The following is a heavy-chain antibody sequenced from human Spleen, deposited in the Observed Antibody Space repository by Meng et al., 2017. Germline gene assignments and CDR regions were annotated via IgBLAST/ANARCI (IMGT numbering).Heavy chain of an antibody. CDR3: ARHSGSYRGFDY. CDR2: IYYSGTT. CDR1: GGSISSDGYY. D-gene: IGHD1-26*01. Sequence: QWNLQPPGPGLGKSSQTLSSSCTVSGGSISSDGYYWSWIRQHPGKGLEWIGYIYYSGTTYYNPSLKSRVTISVDTSKNQFSLKLSSVTAADTAVYYCARHSGSYRGFDYWGQGTLVTVSS. V-gene: IGHV4-31*03. J-gene: IGHJ4*02.